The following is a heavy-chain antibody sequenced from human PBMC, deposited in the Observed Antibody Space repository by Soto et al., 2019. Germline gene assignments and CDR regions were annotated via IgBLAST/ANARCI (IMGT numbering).Heavy chain of an antibody. CDR2: ISGSGGST. CDR1: GFTFSSYA. Sequence: EVQLLESGGGLVQPGGSLRLSCAASGFTFSSYAMSWVRQAPGKGLEWVSAISGSGGSTYYADSVKGRFTISRDNSKNTLYLQMNSLRAEDTAVYYCAKLSGGFLGSGRSHDYWGQGTLVTVSS. D-gene: IGHD2-15*01. J-gene: IGHJ4*02. V-gene: IGHV3-23*01. CDR3: AKLSGGFLGSGRSHDY.